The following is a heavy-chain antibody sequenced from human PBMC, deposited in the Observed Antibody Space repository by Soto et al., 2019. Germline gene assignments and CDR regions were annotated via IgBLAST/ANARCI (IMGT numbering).Heavy chain of an antibody. D-gene: IGHD2-15*01. CDR2: IDYNGVT. J-gene: IGHJ4*02. Sequence: SETLSVTCTVSGGSISSYYWFWIRQPPGRGLEWIGNIDYNGVTYSNPSLKSRVTISRDTSKNQFSLKLTSVTAADTALYYCGKVLVGATGHTDSDSWGPGTLVTVSS. CDR1: GGSISSYY. CDR3: GKVLVGATGHTDSDS. V-gene: IGHV4-59*04.